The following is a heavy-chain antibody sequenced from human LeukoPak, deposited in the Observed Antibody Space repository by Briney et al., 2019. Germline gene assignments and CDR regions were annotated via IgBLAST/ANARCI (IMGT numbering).Heavy chain of an antibody. J-gene: IGHJ4*02. CDR1: GDSVSSTYYY. CDR2: IYFSGNT. V-gene: IGHV4-39*02. CDR3: ARDLLPRRYYDSSGYHDY. Sequence: SETLSLTCTVSGDSVSSTYYYWGWIRQPPGKGLEWIGSIYFSGNTYYNSSLKSRVTISIDTSKNQFSLNLSSVTAADTAVYYCARDLLPRRYYDSSGYHDYWGQGTLVTVSS. D-gene: IGHD3-22*01.